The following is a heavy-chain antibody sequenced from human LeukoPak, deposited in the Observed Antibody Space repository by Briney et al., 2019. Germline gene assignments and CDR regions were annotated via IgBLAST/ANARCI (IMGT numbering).Heavy chain of an antibody. CDR3: ARDHRGFGIPRV. D-gene: IGHD3-16*01. CDR1: GGSISSYY. V-gene: IGHV4-59*01. J-gene: IGHJ4*02. Sequence: PLETLSLTCTVSGGSISSYYWSWIRQPPGKGLEWIGYIYYSGSTNYNPSLKSRVTISVDTSKNQFSLKLSSVTAADTAVYYCARDHRGFGIPRVWGQGTLVTVSS. CDR2: IYYSGST.